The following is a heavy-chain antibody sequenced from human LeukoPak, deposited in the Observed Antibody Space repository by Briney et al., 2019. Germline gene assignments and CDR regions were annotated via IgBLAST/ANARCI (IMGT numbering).Heavy chain of an antibody. D-gene: IGHD5-12*01. CDR2: IIGSSGAT. J-gene: IGHJ4*02. Sequence: GGSLRLSCAASGFRFSNYAMNWVRQAPGKGLEWVSLIIGSSGATFYADSVKGRFTISRDNSKNTLFLQMNSLRAEDTALYYCAKGAYDYIEMGCIDYWGQGTLVTVSS. CDR3: AKGAYDYIEMGCIDY. V-gene: IGHV3-23*01. CDR1: GFRFSNYA.